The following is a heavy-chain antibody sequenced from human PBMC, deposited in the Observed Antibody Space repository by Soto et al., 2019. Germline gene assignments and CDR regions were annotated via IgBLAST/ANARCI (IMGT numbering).Heavy chain of an antibody. D-gene: IGHD2-8*02. CDR1: GFTFSGYW. Sequence: PGGSLRLSCVASGFTFSGYWMSWVRQAPGKGLEWVALIRYDGIEKYPVDPRFTISRDNARNSLYLQMNSLRDEDTALYYCARDLVAIPQNDIFDIWGQGTMVTVSS. CDR3: ARDLVAIPQNDIFDI. V-gene: IGHV3-7*01. J-gene: IGHJ3*02. CDR2: IRYDGIEK.